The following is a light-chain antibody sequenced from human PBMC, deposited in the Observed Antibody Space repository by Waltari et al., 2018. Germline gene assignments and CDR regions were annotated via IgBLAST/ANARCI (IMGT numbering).Light chain of an antibody. J-gene: IGLJ2*01. Sequence: QSALTQPRSVSGSPGQSVTVSCTGTSANVGRYAYVSWYQQPPTKAPKLLIFEVSRRPSGVPDRFSGSKSGNTASLTISGLQAEDEADYYCSSYAGFYTLVFGGGTTVTVL. CDR1: SANVGRYAY. V-gene: IGLV2-11*01. CDR2: EVS. CDR3: SSYAGFYTLV.